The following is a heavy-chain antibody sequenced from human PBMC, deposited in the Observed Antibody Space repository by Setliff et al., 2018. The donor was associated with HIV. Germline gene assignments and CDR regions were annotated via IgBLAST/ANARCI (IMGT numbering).Heavy chain of an antibody. J-gene: IGHJ4*02. CDR2: TKNQANGYVK. Sequence: GGSLRLSCVASGFSIGDHYMDWVRQAPGKGLEWVGRTKNQANGYVKEYAASVQGRFTLSRDDSKDSLFLQMNNLKSEDTAVYYCVRAASGLDIWSQKILVTVSS. CDR1: GFSIGDHY. V-gene: IGHV3-72*01. D-gene: IGHD3-16*01. CDR3: VRAASGLDI.